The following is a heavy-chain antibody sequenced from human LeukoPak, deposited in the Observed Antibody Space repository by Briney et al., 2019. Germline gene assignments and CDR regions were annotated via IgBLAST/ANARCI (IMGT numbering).Heavy chain of an antibody. D-gene: IGHD2-2*01. V-gene: IGHV3-23*01. J-gene: IGHJ3*02. CDR2: ISGSGGST. CDR1: GFTFSSYW. CDR3: AKDSTPCSSTSCYDYDAFDI. Sequence: PGGSLRLSCAASGFTFSSYWMSWVRQAPGKGLEWVSAISGSGGSTYYADSVKGRFTISRDNSKNTLYLQMNSLRAEDTAVYYCAKDSTPCSSTSCYDYDAFDIWGQGTMVTVSS.